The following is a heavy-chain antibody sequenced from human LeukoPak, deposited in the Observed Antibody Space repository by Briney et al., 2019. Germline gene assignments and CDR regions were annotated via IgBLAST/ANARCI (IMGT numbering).Heavy chain of an antibody. CDR3: ARGWVRGIARFFDY. D-gene: IGHD3-10*01. Sequence: GGSLRLSCAASGFTFSIYWMSWVRQAPGKGLEWVANIKQDGSENYYVDSVKGRFTISRDNAKNSLFLQMNSLRAEDTAVYYCARGWVRGIARFFDYWGQGTLVTVSP. J-gene: IGHJ4*02. CDR2: IKQDGSEN. CDR1: GFTFSIYW. V-gene: IGHV3-7*01.